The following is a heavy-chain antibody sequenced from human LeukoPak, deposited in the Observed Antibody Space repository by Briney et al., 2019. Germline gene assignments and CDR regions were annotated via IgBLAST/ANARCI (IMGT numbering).Heavy chain of an antibody. Sequence: GGSLRLSCAASGLTFTSYAMTWVRQAPGKGLEWVSAISGSGASTNYADSVKGRFTISRDNSKNTLYLQMNSLRAEDTAVYYCAKESEWEPRHGDFDYWGQGTLVTVSS. D-gene: IGHD1-26*01. J-gene: IGHJ4*02. CDR3: AKESEWEPRHGDFDY. CDR1: GLTFTSYA. CDR2: ISGSGAST. V-gene: IGHV3-23*01.